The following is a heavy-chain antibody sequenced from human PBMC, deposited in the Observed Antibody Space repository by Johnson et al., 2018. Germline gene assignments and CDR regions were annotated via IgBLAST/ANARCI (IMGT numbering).Heavy chain of an antibody. CDR2: ISVGGGNT. J-gene: IGHJ6*02. CDR3: AKDSSSPLVRGPLDV. D-gene: IGHD3-10*01. Sequence: EVQLVESGGGLVQPGGSLRLSCAASGFTFRDHAMTWVRQGPGKGLEWVSSISVGGGNTYYADSVKGRFTISRDNSKNTLYLEMNSLRAEDTAVYYCAKDSSSPLVRGPLDVWGQGTTVLVSS. V-gene: IGHV3-23*04. CDR1: GFTFRDHA.